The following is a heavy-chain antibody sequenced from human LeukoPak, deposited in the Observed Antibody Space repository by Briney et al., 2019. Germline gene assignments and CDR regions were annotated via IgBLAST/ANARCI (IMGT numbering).Heavy chain of an antibody. D-gene: IGHD2-2*01. CDR2: IYTSGST. CDR1: GGSISSYY. CDR3: ARTSSTSEGYYYYMDV. J-gene: IGHJ6*03. Sequence: PSETLSLTCTVSGGSISSYYWSWIRQPAGKGLEWIGRIYTSGSTNYNPSLKSRVTMSVDTSKNQFTLKLSSVTAAGTAVYYCARTSSTSEGYYYYMDVWGKGTTVTVSS. V-gene: IGHV4-4*07.